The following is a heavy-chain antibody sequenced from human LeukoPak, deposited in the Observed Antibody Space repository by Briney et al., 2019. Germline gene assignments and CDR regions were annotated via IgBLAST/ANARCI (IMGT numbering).Heavy chain of an antibody. J-gene: IGHJ4*02. Sequence: PGGSLRLSCAASGFTFSSYGMHWVRQAPGKGLEWVAFIRFDGVNKYYADSVKGRFTISRDNSKNTVYLQMNSLRAEDTAVYYCARALYDSSGYYSHFDYWGQGTLVTVSS. D-gene: IGHD3-22*01. CDR1: GFTFSSYG. CDR3: ARALYDSSGYYSHFDY. CDR2: IRFDGVNK. V-gene: IGHV3-30*02.